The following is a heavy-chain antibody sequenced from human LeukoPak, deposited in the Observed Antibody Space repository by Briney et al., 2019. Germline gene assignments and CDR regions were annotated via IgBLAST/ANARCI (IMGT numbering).Heavy chain of an antibody. J-gene: IGHJ4*02. CDR2: INHSGST. CDR3: ARHATLDY. V-gene: IGHV4-34*01. CDR1: GGSISSYY. Sequence: SEALSLTCTVSGGSISSYYWSWIRQPPGKGLEWIGEINHSGSTNYNPSLKSRVTISVDTSKNQFSLKLSSVTAADTAVYYCARHATLDYWGQGTLVTVSS.